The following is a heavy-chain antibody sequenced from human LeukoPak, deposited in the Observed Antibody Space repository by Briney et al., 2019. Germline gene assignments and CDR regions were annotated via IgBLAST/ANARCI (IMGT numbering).Heavy chain of an antibody. CDR1: GGSFSGYY. V-gene: IGHV4-34*01. D-gene: IGHD2-15*01. Sequence: PSETLSLTCPVYGGSFSGYYWSWIRQPPGKGLEWIGEINHSGSTNYNPSLKSRVTISVDTSKNQFSLKLSSVTAADTAVYYCARWGLVVVAATEKYYFDYWGQGTLVTVSS. J-gene: IGHJ4*02. CDR2: INHSGST. CDR3: ARWGLVVVAATEKYYFDY.